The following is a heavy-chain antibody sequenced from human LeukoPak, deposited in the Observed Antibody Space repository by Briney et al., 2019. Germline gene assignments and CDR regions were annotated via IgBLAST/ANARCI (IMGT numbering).Heavy chain of an antibody. Sequence: GGSLRLSCAASGFTFSSSWMSWVRQAPGTGVAWVAKIKQDGSEKYYVDSVKGRFTISRDNAKNSLYLQMNSLIAEDTAVYYCARETDWSFDYWGQGTLVTVSS. J-gene: IGHJ4*02. V-gene: IGHV3-7*01. CDR1: GFTFSSSW. CDR2: IKQDGSEK. D-gene: IGHD3-9*01. CDR3: ARETDWSFDY.